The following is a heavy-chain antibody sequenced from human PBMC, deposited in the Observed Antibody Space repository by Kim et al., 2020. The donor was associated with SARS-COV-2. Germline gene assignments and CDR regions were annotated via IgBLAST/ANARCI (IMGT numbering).Heavy chain of an antibody. D-gene: IGHD5-18*01. CDR3: ARETVDTAMGSMDV. V-gene: IGHV3-11*05. J-gene: IGHJ6*02. Sequence: ADSVKGRLTSSRDNAKNSLYLQMNSLRAEHTAVYYCARETVDTAMGSMDVWCQGTTVTVSS.